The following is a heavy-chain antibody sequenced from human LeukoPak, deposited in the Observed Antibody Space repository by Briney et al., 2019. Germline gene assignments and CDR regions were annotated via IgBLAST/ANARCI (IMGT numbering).Heavy chain of an antibody. V-gene: IGHV3-11*01. D-gene: IGHD5-18*01. CDR1: GFSFSDTS. J-gene: IGHJ4*02. CDR2: TGSAGTTI. Sequence: TGGSLRLSCVASGFSFSDTSMTWIRQAPGKGLQFVASTGSAGTTIYYGDSVEGRFTISRDNAKNSLYLQLNSLRAEDTAIYYCARDLGYSYGLDHWGQGTLVIVSS. CDR3: ARDLGYSYGLDH.